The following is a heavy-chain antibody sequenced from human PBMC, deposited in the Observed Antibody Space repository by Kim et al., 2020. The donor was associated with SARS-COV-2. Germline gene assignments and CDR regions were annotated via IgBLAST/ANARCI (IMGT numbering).Heavy chain of an antibody. CDR2: ISWNSGNI. Sequence: GGSLRLSCAASGFTFDDYAMHWVRQAPGKGLEWVSGISWNSGNIGYADSVKGRFTISRDNAKNSLYLQMNSLRAEDTALYYCAKFHYDSSGYSYTGDYWGQGTL. CDR3: AKFHYDSSGYSYTGDY. D-gene: IGHD3-22*01. CDR1: GFTFDDYA. J-gene: IGHJ4*02. V-gene: IGHV3-9*01.